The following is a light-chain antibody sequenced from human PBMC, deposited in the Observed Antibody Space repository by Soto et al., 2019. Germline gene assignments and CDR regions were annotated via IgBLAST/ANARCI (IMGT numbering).Light chain of an antibody. Sequence: QSALTQPASVSGSPGQSITISCTGTISDVGGYNYVSWYQQHPGKAPKLIIYEVSNRPSGVSNRFSGAKSGNTASLTISGPQAEDQADYYSNSYTSKATWVFGTAAKVTDL. CDR3: NSYTSKATWV. J-gene: IGLJ1*01. CDR1: ISDVGGYNY. V-gene: IGLV2-14*01. CDR2: EVS.